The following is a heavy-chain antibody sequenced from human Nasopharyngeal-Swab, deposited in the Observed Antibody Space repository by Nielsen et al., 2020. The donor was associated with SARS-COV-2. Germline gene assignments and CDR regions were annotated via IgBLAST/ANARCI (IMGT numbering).Heavy chain of an antibody. V-gene: IGHV6-1*01. J-gene: IGHJ6*03. CDR2: TYYRSKWYN. CDR3: ARARGAYGDYYYYYYTDV. Sequence: WIRQSPSRGLEWLGRTYYRSKWYNGYAVSVKSRITINPDTSKNQFSLQLNSVTPEDTAVYYCARARGAYGDYYYYYYTDVWGKGTTVTVSS. D-gene: IGHD4-17*01.